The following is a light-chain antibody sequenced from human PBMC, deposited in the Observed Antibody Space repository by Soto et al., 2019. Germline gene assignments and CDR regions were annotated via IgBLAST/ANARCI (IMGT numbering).Light chain of an antibody. J-gene: IGKJ2*01. V-gene: IGKV2-28*01. CDR2: LGS. CDR1: GDLQRSHGYSY. Sequence: DIVMTQSPLSLPVIPGEPASISCRSSGDLQRSHGYSYLDWYLQKPGQSPQLLIYLGSNRASGVPDRFSGSVSGTDFTLKISRVEAEDVGVYYCMQVLQTPYTFGQGTRLEIK. CDR3: MQVLQTPYT.